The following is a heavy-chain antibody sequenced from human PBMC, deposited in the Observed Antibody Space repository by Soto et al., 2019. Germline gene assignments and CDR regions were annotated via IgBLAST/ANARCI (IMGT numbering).Heavy chain of an antibody. CDR3: ARSRARSSSWNDAFDI. Sequence: GASVKVSCKASGYAFTSYAMHWVRQAPGQRLEWMGWINAGNGNTKYSQKFQGGVTITRDTSASTAYMELSSLRSEDTAVYYCARSRARSSSWNDAFDIWGQGTMVTVSS. J-gene: IGHJ3*02. V-gene: IGHV1-3*01. CDR2: INAGNGNT. CDR1: GYAFTSYA. D-gene: IGHD6-13*01.